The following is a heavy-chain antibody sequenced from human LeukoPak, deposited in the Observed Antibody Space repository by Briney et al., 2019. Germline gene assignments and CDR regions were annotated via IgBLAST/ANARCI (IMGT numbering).Heavy chain of an antibody. Sequence: PGGSLRLSCAASGFTFSSYSMNWVRQAPGKGLEWVSSISSSSSYIYYADSVKGRFTISRDNAKNSLYLQMNSLRAEDTAVYYCARGGYCSGGSCPPGYWSDPWGQGTLVTVSS. CDR2: ISSSSSYI. V-gene: IGHV3-21*01. CDR3: ARGGYCSGGSCPPGYWSDP. CDR1: GFTFSSYS. J-gene: IGHJ5*02. D-gene: IGHD2-15*01.